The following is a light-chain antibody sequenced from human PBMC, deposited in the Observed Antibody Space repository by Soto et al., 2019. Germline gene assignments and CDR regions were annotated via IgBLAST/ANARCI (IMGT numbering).Light chain of an antibody. V-gene: IGKV3-11*01. Sequence: EIVFTQSPAPLSFSPGGKATLSFRASQSVSSYLAWYQQKPGQAPRLLIYDASNRATGIPARFSGSGSGTDFTLTISSLEPEDFAVYYCQQRSDWLTFGGGTKVDIK. CDR3: QQRSDWLT. CDR1: QSVSSY. J-gene: IGKJ4*01. CDR2: DAS.